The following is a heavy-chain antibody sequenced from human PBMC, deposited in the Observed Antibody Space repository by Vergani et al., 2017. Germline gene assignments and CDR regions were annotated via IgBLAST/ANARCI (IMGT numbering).Heavy chain of an antibody. Sequence: QVQLVQSGAEVKKPGASVKVSCKASGYTFTSYYMHWVRQAPGQGLEWMGIINPSGGSTSYAQKFQGRVTMTRDTSTSTVYMVLSSLRSEDTAVYYCAREGFGGVIVPFYYGMDVWGQGTTVTVSS. CDR3: AREGFGGVIVPFYYGMDV. CDR2: INPSGGST. V-gene: IGHV1-46*01. CDR1: GYTFTSYY. J-gene: IGHJ6*02. D-gene: IGHD3-16*02.